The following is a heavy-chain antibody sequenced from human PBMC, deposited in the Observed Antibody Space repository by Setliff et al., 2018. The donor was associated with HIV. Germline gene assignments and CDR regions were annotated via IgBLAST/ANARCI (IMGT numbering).Heavy chain of an antibody. D-gene: IGHD2-15*01. Sequence: ASVKVSCKASGYTFTDYYIHWVRQAPGHGLEWVGRINPKSGVTSYAQNFRARVTMTRDTSSTTAYMELSTLRSDDTALYYCARDLIRITPHGDLPFWGQGTLVTVSS. CDR2: INPKSGVT. J-gene: IGHJ4*02. V-gene: IGHV1-2*06. CDR1: GYTFTDYY. CDR3: ARDLIRITPHGDLPF.